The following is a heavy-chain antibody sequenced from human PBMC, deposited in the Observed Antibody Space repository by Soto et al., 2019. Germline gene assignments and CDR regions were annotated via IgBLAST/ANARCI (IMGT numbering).Heavy chain of an antibody. CDR3: VHRAGIDGNWNGGYFDY. CDR1: GFSLSARPVA. J-gene: IGHJ4*02. Sequence: QITLRESGPTRVKPTQTLTLTCTFSGFSLSARPVAVGWIRQPPGKALERLALIYWDDDKRYSPSLMSRLTITKDTSKNQVVLTITTMDPLDTAIYYCVHRAGIDGNWNGGYFDYWGQGALVTVSS. V-gene: IGHV2-5*02. D-gene: IGHD1-1*01. CDR2: IYWDDDK.